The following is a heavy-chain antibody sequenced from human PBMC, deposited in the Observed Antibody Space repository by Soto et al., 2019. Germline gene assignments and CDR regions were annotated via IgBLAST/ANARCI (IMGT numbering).Heavy chain of an antibody. D-gene: IGHD6-6*01. V-gene: IGHV3-30*18. Sequence: QVQLVESGGGVVQPGRSLRLSCAASGFTFSSYGMHWVRQAPGKGLEWVAVISYDGSNKYYADSVKGRFTIYRDNSKNTLYLQMNSLRAEDTAVYYCAKDSSSSGLDYWGQGPLVTVSS. CDR3: AKDSSSSGLDY. J-gene: IGHJ4*02. CDR1: GFTFSSYG. CDR2: ISYDGSNK.